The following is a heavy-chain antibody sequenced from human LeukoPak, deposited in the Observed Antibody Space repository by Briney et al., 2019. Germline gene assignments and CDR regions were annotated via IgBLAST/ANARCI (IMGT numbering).Heavy chain of an antibody. V-gene: IGHV1-8*01. CDR1: GYTFTSYD. Sequence: ASVKVSCKASGYTFTSYDINWVRQATGQGLEWMGWMNPNSGNTGYAQKFQGRVTMTRNTSISTAYMELSSLRSEDTAMYYCARSAYYDFWSGYYLSYYYYYMDVWGKGTTVTVSS. CDR3: ARSAYYDFWSGYYLSYYYYYMDV. D-gene: IGHD3-3*01. CDR2: MNPNSGNT. J-gene: IGHJ6*03.